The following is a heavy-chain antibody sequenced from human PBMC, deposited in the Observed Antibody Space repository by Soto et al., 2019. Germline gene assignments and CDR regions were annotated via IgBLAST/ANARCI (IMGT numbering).Heavy chain of an antibody. CDR3: TRDPYGGSRYYFDS. D-gene: IGHD1-26*01. V-gene: IGHV3-33*01. J-gene: IGHJ4*02. Sequence: TGGSLRLSCAASGFSFSNYAMHWVRQAPGKGLEWVAVIWYDGSNKYYADSVKGRFTISKDNSQNTLYLQMNSLRAEDTAVYYCTRDPYGGSRYYFDSWGQGTLVTVS. CDR2: IWYDGSNK. CDR1: GFSFSNYA.